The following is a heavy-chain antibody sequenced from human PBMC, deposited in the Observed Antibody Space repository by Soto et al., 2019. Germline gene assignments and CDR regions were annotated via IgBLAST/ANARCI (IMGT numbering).Heavy chain of an antibody. CDR2: IWYDGSNK. Sequence: QVQLVESGGGVVQPGRSLRLSCAASGFTFSSYGMHWVRQAPGKGLEWVAVIWYDGSNKYYADSVKGRFTISRDNSKNTRCLQMNSLRAEDTAVYYCARDKGLEDDYWGQGTLVTVSS. D-gene: IGHD1-1*01. CDR1: GFTFSSYG. V-gene: IGHV3-33*01. J-gene: IGHJ4*02. CDR3: ARDKGLEDDY.